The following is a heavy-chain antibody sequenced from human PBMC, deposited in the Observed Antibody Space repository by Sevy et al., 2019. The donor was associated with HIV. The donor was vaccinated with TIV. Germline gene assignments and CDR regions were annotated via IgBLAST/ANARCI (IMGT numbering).Heavy chain of an antibody. D-gene: IGHD3-22*01. J-gene: IGHJ5*02. Sequence: SETLSLTCTVSGGSFSSDDYSWSWIRQPAGKGLEWIGLIYTSGSTSYNPSLRSRVSMSVDTSKNLFSLRLSSVTAADTAVYYCARGGSYYYDSSGLAGWFDPWGQGTPVTVSS. CDR2: IYTSGST. V-gene: IGHV4-61*02. CDR1: GGSFSSDDYS. CDR3: ARGGSYYYDSSGLAGWFDP.